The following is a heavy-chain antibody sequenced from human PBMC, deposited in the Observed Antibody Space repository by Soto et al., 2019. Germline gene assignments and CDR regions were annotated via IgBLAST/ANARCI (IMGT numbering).Heavy chain of an antibody. CDR2: IIPIFGTA. CDR3: AVYDTVVTPPDAFDI. J-gene: IGHJ3*02. CDR1: GGTFSSYA. V-gene: IGHV1-69*13. Sequence: GASVKVSCKASGGTFSSYAISWVRQAPGQGLEWMGGIIPIFGTANYAQKFQGRVTITADESTSTAYMELSSLRSEDTAVYYCAVYDTVVTPPDAFDIWGQGTMVTVSS. D-gene: IGHD2-21*02.